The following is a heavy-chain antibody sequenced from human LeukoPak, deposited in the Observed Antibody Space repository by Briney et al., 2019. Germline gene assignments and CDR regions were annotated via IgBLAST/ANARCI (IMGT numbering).Heavy chain of an antibody. J-gene: IGHJ6*02. CDR1: GFTFSSYA. CDR2: IKQDGSEK. V-gene: IGHV3-7*01. CDR3: ARAPPGRYYGMDV. Sequence: GGSLRLSCAASGFTFSSYAMHWVRQAPGKGLEWVANIKQDGSEKYYMDSVKGRFTISRDNAKNSLYLQMNNLRAEDTAVYYCARAPPGRYYGMDVWGQGTTVTVSS.